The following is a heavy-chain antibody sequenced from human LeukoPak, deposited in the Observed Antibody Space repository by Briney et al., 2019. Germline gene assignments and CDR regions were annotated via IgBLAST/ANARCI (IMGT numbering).Heavy chain of an antibody. V-gene: IGHV3-7*01. CDR3: ARDSGHGGIFDY. Sequence: GGSLRLSCAASGYAFSNSWMTWVRQAPGKGLEWVANINHDGSEKYYVDSMKGRFTISRDNVKNSLYLQVNSLRAEDTAVYYCARDSGHGGIFDYWGQGTLVTVSS. CDR1: GYAFSNSW. D-gene: IGHD3-16*01. CDR2: INHDGSEK. J-gene: IGHJ4*02.